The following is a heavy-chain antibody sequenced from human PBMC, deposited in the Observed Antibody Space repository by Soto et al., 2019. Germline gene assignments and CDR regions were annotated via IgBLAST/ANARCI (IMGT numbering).Heavy chain of an antibody. Sequence: GGSLRLSCAASGFTFSSYGMHWVRQAPGKGLEWVAVISYDGSNKYYADSVKGRFTISRDNSKNTLYLQMNSLRAEDTAVYYCAKSLRGDYPPFQHWGQGTLVTVSS. CDR1: GFTFSSYG. V-gene: IGHV3-30*18. CDR3: AKSLRGDYPPFQH. D-gene: IGHD4-17*01. J-gene: IGHJ1*01. CDR2: ISYDGSNK.